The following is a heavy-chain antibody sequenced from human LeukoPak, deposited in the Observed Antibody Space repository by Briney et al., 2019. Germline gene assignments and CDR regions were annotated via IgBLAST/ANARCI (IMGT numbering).Heavy chain of an antibody. CDR2: INSDGRST. CDR1: GFTFSSYW. CDR3: ARVGYDFLTGYYYFDY. Sequence: PGGSLRLSCAASGFTFSSYWMHWVRQAPGKGLVWVSRINSDGRSTSYADSVKGRFTISRDNAKNTLHLQMNSLRAEDTAVYYCARVGYDFLTGYYYFDYWGQGTLVTVSS. D-gene: IGHD3/OR15-3a*01. V-gene: IGHV3-74*01. J-gene: IGHJ4*02.